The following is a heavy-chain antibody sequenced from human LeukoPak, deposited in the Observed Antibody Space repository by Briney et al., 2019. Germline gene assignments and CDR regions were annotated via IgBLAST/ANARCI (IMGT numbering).Heavy chain of an antibody. V-gene: IGHV4-30-2*01. D-gene: IGHD2-15*01. Sequence: SETLSLTCTVSGGSISSGGYYWSWIRQPPGKGLEWIGYIYHSGSTYYNPSLKSRVTISVDTSKNQFSLKLSSVTAADTAVYYCASEGYCSGGSCYPPGMDVWGQGTTVTVSS. CDR1: GGSISSGGYY. CDR3: ASEGYCSGGSCYPPGMDV. J-gene: IGHJ6*02. CDR2: IYHSGST.